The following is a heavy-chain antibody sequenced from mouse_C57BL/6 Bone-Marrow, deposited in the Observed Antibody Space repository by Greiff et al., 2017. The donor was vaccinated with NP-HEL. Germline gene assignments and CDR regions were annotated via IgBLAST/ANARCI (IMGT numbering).Heavy chain of an antibody. CDR3: ARGGDYYGSSCDY. D-gene: IGHD1-1*01. CDR1: GYTFTDYN. CDR2: INPNNGGT. Sequence: VQLQQSGPELVKPGASVKMSCKASGYTFTDYNMHWVKQSHGKSLEWIGYINPNNGGTSYNQKFKGKATLTVNKSSSTAYMELRSLTSEDSAVYYCARGGDYYGSSCDYWGQGTTLTVSS. J-gene: IGHJ2*01. V-gene: IGHV1-22*01.